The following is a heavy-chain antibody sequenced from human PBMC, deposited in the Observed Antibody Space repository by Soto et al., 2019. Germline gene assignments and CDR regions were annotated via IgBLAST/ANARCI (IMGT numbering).Heavy chain of an antibody. V-gene: IGHV1-3*01. CDR2: INPASGHT. J-gene: IGHJ6*02. CDR1: GYTFTTYA. Sequence: QGPLVQSGAEVKKPWASVKVSCKASGYTFTTYALHWVRQSPGRRPEWMGWINPASGHTKYSKKFQDRVTITRDTSASTGYMELSSLRCEATAVYCCGRCVVGATGEILYNAMDVSGQGTTVTVSS. CDR3: GRCVVGATGEILYNAMDV. D-gene: IGHD1-26*01.